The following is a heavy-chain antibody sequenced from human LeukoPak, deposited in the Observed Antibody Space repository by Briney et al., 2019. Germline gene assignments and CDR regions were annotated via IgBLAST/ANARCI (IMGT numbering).Heavy chain of an antibody. D-gene: IGHD3-3*01. J-gene: IGHJ6*03. Sequence: GASVKVSCKASGYTFTSYGISWVRQAPGQGLEWMGWINTNTGNPTYAQGFTGRFVFSLDTSVSTAYLQISSLKAEDTAVYYCARVNGLEWLLYYYMDVWGKGTTVTVSS. CDR1: GYTFTSYG. CDR2: INTNTGNP. CDR3: ARVNGLEWLLYYYMDV. V-gene: IGHV7-4-1*02.